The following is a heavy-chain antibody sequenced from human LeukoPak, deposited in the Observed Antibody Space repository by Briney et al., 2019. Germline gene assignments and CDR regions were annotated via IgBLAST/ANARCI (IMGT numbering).Heavy chain of an antibody. Sequence: PGGSLRLSCAASGFTFSSYSMNWVRPAPGKGLEWVSSISSSSLYIYYADSVKGRFTISRDNAKNSLYLQMNSLRAEDTAVYYCARYSGDYEADYWGQGTLVTVSS. J-gene: IGHJ4*02. D-gene: IGHD4-17*01. CDR2: ISSSSLYI. CDR3: ARYSGDYEADY. CDR1: GFTFSSYS. V-gene: IGHV3-21*01.